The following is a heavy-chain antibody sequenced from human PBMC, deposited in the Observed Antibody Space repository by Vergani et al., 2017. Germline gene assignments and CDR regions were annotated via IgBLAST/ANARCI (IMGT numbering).Heavy chain of an antibody. Sequence: EVQLLQSGGGVIQPGGSVRLSCAASGFTFSACPMTWVRQAPGKGLEWVSAISPRYPSKYSADSVKGRFTSSRDNSKNMLYLQMNSLRAEDTAVYYCARLSYDTTPYFQGGYDCWGQGTLVSVSS. V-gene: IGHV3-23*01. CDR2: ISPRYPSK. CDR1: GFTFSACP. D-gene: IGHD3-22*01. J-gene: IGHJ4*02. CDR3: ARLSYDTTPYFQGGYDC.